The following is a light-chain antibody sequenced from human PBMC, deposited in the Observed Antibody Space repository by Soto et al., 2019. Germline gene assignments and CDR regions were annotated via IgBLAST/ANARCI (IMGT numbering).Light chain of an antibody. CDR3: QQSHSAPLT. Sequence: QMTQSPSSLFASVGDRVTITCRASQSISSHLNWYQQKVGQTPRLLIYAAATLQSEVPPRFSGSASGTEFTLTISGLQREDFATYYCQQSHSAPLTFGGGTK. CDR1: QSISSH. J-gene: IGKJ4*01. CDR2: AAA. V-gene: IGKV1-39*01.